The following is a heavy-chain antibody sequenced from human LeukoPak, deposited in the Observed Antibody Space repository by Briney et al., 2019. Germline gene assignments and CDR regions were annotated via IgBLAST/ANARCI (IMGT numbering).Heavy chain of an antibody. V-gene: IGHV3-23*01. CDR1: GFTFSSYV. D-gene: IGHD3-10*01. J-gene: IGHJ4*02. CDR2: ISGSGDDT. Sequence: GGSLRLSCSASGFTFSSYVMTWVRQAPGQGLEWVSAISGSGDDTYYADSVKGRFTISRDNSKNTLYLQMNSLRAEDTAVYYCAKKEAMIRGVPYYYDFWGQGILVTVSS. CDR3: AKKEAMIRGVPYYYDF.